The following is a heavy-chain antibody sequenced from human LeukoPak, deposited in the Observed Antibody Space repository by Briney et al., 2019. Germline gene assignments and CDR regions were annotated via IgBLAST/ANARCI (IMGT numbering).Heavy chain of an antibody. J-gene: IGHJ4*02. CDR2: ISPNSDDT. V-gene: IGHV1-2*02. Sequence: ASVKISCKASGYTFTGYYLHWVRQAPGQGLEWMGWISPNSDDTNYAQKFRGRVNMTRDTSISTAYMELSRLRSDDTAIYYCARGGFDFWGQGTLVTVSS. CDR1: GYTFTGYY. CDR3: ARGGFDF.